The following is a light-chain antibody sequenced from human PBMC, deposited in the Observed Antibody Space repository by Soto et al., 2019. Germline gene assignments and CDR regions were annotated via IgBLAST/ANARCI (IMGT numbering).Light chain of an antibody. CDR1: QSVSSSY. V-gene: IGKV3-20*01. J-gene: IGKJ1*01. Sequence: EIVLTQSPGTLSLSPGERATLSCRASQSVSSSYLAWYQQKPGQAPRLLIYGASSRATGIPDRFSGSGSGTDFTLTISRLEPEDFAVYYCQQGGKTFGQGTKVEIK. CDR3: QQGGKT. CDR2: GAS.